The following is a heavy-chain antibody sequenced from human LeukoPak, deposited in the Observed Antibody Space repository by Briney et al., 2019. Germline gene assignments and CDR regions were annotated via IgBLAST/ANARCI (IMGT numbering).Heavy chain of an antibody. D-gene: IGHD2-21*02. CDR1: GYTFTSYA. CDR2: INAGNGNT. CDR3: ARTPRLTAAFDY. Sequence: ASVKVSCKASGYTFTSYAKHWVRQAPGQRLEWMGWINAGNGNTKYSQKFQGRVTITRDTSASTAYMELSSLRSEDTAVYYCARTPRLTAAFDYWGQGTLVTVSS. J-gene: IGHJ4*02. V-gene: IGHV1-3*01.